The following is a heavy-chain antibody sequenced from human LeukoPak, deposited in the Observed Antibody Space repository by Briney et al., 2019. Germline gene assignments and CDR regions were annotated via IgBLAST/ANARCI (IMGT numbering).Heavy chain of an antibody. V-gene: IGHV3-23*01. CDR2: ISGSGGST. CDR1: GFIFSSYA. CDR3: AKDRSCINGVCHGDFNY. J-gene: IGHJ4*02. Sequence: GGSLRLSRAASGFIFSSYAMSWVRQAPGKGLEWVSTISGSGGSTYYADSVKGRFTISRDNSKNTVYLQMNILRAEDTAVYYCAKDRSCINGVCHGDFNYWGQGTLVTVSS. D-gene: IGHD2-8*01.